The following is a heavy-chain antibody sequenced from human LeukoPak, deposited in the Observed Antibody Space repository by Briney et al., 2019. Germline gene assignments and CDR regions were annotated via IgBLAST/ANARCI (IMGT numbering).Heavy chain of an antibody. Sequence: GSLRLSCAASGFTFSRYWMGWVRQAPGKRLEWVANMNIDGSEKYYADSAKGRFTISRDNARNSVYLQMNSLRVEDTAVYYCARDPVEWELLLDYWGQGTLVTVSS. D-gene: IGHD1-26*01. V-gene: IGHV3-7*01. J-gene: IGHJ4*02. CDR1: GFTFSRYW. CDR2: MNIDGSEK. CDR3: ARDPVEWELLLDY.